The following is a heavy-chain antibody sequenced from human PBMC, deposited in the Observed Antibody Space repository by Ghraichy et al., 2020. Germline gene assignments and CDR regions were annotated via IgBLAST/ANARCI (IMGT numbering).Heavy chain of an antibody. V-gene: IGHV3-20*04. CDR1: GFSSDQFD. J-gene: IGHJ6*02. CDR2: LNWHGGSA. D-gene: IGHD6-13*01. Sequence: GESMNISCAASGFSSDQFDMSWVRQVPGKGLEWVSGLNWHGGSAGYADSVKGRFTISRDNAKNSLYLQMNSLRAEDTALYYCARGQQVVIDYSYYYGMDVWGQGTSVTVSS. CDR3: ARGQQVVIDYSYYYGMDV.